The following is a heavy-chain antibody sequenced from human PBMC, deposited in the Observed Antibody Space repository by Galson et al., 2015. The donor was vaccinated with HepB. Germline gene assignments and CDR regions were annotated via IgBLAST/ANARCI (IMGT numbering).Heavy chain of an antibody. CDR3: AREGFCGSTSCYGYYYYYGMDV. V-gene: IGHV1-18*01. CDR2: ISAYNGNT. Sequence: SVKVSCKASGYTLTNYGISWVRQAPGQGLEWMGWISAYNGNTNYAQKLQGRVTMTTDTSTSTAYMELRSLRSDDTAVYYCAREGFCGSTSCYGYYYYYGMDVWGQGTTVTVSS. J-gene: IGHJ6*02. D-gene: IGHD2-2*01. CDR1: GYTLTNYG.